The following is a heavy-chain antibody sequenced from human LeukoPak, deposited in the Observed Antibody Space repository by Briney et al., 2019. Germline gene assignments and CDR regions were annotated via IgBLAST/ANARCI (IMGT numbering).Heavy chain of an antibody. D-gene: IGHD5-24*01. CDR3: GRDKRWLQYYYGVDV. Sequence: GGSLRLSCVASGFTVRSNYMNWVRQAPGKGLEWVSVIYSGGNSFYADSVKGRFTISRDNSKNTPYLQMNSLRAEDTAVYYCGRDKRWLQYYYGVDVWGQGTTVIVSS. CDR1: GFTVRSNY. J-gene: IGHJ6*02. V-gene: IGHV3-53*01. CDR2: IYSGGNS.